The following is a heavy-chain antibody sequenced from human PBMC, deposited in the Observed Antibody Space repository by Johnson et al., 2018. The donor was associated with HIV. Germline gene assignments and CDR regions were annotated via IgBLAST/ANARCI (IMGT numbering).Heavy chain of an antibody. CDR1: GFTFSSYG. D-gene: IGHD6-19*01. CDR2: IYSGGST. V-gene: IGHV3-66*01. CDR3: ARDRAGFDI. Sequence: VQLVESGGGLVQPGGSLRLSCAASGFTFSSYGMSWVRQAPGKGLEWVSVIYSGGSTYYADSVKGRFTISRDNAKNSLYLQMNSLRAEDTALYYCARDRAGFDIWGQGTMVTVSP. J-gene: IGHJ3*02.